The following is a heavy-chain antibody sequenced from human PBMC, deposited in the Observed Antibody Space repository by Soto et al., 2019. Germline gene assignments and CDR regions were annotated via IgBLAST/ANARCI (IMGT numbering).Heavy chain of an antibody. CDR3: ARLYCSSSAACDSWFDP. J-gene: IGHJ5*02. V-gene: IGHV5-51*01. D-gene: IGHD2-2*01. CDR2: IYPGDSYT. CDR1: GYSFTSYW. Sequence: GESLKISCKGSGYSFTSYWIGWVRQMPGKGLEWMGIIYPGDSYTNYSPSFQGHVTISADKSISTAYLQWGSLQASDTAMYFCARLYCSSSAACDSWFDPWGQGTLVTVSS.